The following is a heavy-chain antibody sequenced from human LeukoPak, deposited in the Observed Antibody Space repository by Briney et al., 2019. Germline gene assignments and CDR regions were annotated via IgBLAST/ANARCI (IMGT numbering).Heavy chain of an antibody. CDR3: ARDDSSGYPI. CDR2: IYSGGST. V-gene: IGHV3-53*01. J-gene: IGHJ3*02. CDR1: GFTVSSNY. D-gene: IGHD3-22*01. Sequence: PGGSLRLSCAASGFTVSSNYMSWVRQAPGKGLEWASVIYSGGSTYYADSVKGRFAISRDNSKNTLYLQMNSLRAEDTAVYYCARDDSSGYPIWGQGTMVTVSS.